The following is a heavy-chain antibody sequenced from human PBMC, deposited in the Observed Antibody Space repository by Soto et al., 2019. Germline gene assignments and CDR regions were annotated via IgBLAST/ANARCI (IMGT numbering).Heavy chain of an antibody. Sequence: SQTLSLTCAISGDSVSSNSAAWNWIRQSPSRGLEWLGRTYYRSKWYNDYAVSVKSRITINPDTSKNQFSLQLNSVTPEDTAVYYCARSSLVYYCSSSPGYYYSMDVWGKGTTVTVSS. CDR2: TYYRSKWYN. CDR3: ARSSLVYYCSSSPGYYYSMDV. CDR1: GDSVSSNSAA. V-gene: IGHV6-1*01. J-gene: IGHJ6*03. D-gene: IGHD6-6*01.